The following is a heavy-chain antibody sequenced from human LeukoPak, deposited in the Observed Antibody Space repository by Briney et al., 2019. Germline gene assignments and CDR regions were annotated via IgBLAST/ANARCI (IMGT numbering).Heavy chain of an antibody. Sequence: ASVKVSCKASGYTFTSYGISWVRQAPGQGLEWMGWISAYNGNTNYAQKLQGRVTMTTDTSTSTAYMELRSLRSDGTAVYYCATLSSGWYGDAFDIWGQGTMVTVSS. CDR2: ISAYNGNT. V-gene: IGHV1-18*01. CDR1: GYTFTSYG. J-gene: IGHJ3*02. CDR3: ATLSSGWYGDAFDI. D-gene: IGHD6-19*01.